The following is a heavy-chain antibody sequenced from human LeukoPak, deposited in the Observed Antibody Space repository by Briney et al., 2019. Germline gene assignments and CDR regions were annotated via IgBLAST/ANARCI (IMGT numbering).Heavy chain of an antibody. CDR3: ARERVLMVYAIPPGDAFDI. Sequence: PGGSLRLSCAASGFTFSSHSMNWVRQAPGKGLEWVSSISSSSSYIYYADSVKGRFTISRDNAKNSLYLQMNSLRAEDTAVYYCARERVLMVYAIPPGDAFDIWGQGTMVTVSS. D-gene: IGHD2-8*01. CDR1: GFTFSSHS. V-gene: IGHV3-21*01. CDR2: ISSSSSYI. J-gene: IGHJ3*02.